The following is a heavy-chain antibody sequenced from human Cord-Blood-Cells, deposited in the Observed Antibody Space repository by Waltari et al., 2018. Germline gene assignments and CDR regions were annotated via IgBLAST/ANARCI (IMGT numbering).Heavy chain of an antibody. V-gene: IGHV1-2*02. CDR2: INPTRGGT. D-gene: IGHD3-10*01. Sequence: QVQLVQSGAEVKKPGASVKVSCKASGYTFTGYYMHWVRQAPGQGLEWRGWINPTRGGTNYEQKFKGRVTMTRDTSISTAYMELSRLRSDDTAVYYCARGLNYYGSGSYEYFQHWGQGTLVTVSS. CDR1: GYTFTGYY. J-gene: IGHJ1*01. CDR3: ARGLNYYGSGSYEYFQH.